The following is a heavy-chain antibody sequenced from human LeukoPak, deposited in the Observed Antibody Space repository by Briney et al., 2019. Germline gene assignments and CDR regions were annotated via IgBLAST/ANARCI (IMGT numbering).Heavy chain of an antibody. CDR2: MNPNSGNT. V-gene: IGHV1-8*01. Sequence: ASVKVSCKASGYTFTSYDINWVRQATGQGLEWMGWMNPNSGNTGYAQKFQGRVTMTRNTPISTAYMELSSLRSEDTAVYYCARVMGIAARRYYYYMDVWGKGTTVTVSS. CDR3: ARVMGIAARRYYYYMDV. CDR1: GYTFTSYD. D-gene: IGHD6-6*01. J-gene: IGHJ6*03.